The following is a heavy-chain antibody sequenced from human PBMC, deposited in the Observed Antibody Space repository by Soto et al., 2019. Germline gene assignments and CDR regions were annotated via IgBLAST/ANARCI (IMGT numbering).Heavy chain of an antibody. D-gene: IGHD5-18*01. Sequence: ASVKVSCKASGGTFSSYAISWVRQAPGQGLEWMGGIIPIFGTANYAQKFQGRVTITADESTSTAYMELSSLRSEDTAVYYCARNGREYSYGSCWFDPWGQGTLVTVSS. CDR3: ARNGREYSYGSCWFDP. J-gene: IGHJ5*02. V-gene: IGHV1-69*13. CDR1: GGTFSSYA. CDR2: IIPIFGTA.